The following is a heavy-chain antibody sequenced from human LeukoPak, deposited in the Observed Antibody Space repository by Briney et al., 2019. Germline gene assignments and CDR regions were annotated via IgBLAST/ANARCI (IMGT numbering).Heavy chain of an antibody. Sequence: SETLSLTCTVSGGSISSYDWSWIRQPAGKGLEWIGRTYTSGSTYYNPSLKSRVTISVDTSKNQFSLKLSSVTAADTAVYYCASGLATFLRDYWGQGTLVTVSS. J-gene: IGHJ4*02. CDR3: ASGLATFLRDY. CDR1: GGSISSYD. V-gene: IGHV4-4*07. CDR2: TYTSGST. D-gene: IGHD5-12*01.